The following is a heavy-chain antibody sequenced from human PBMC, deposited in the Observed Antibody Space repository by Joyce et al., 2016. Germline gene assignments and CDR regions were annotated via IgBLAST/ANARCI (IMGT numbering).Heavy chain of an antibody. Sequence: QVLLVQSGPAQKEPGASMTLFCKTSGYSFTNYALNWVRQAPGQGLEWMGRIHAGSGVTMFSQKFYDRVSITTDTSASTVYMEMRGLTSADTATYYFTRSLPHGDGDKRATDIWGQGTLVTVSS. CDR1: GYSFTNYA. CDR3: TRSLPHGDGDKRATDI. D-gene: IGHD7-27*01. V-gene: IGHV1-3*05. J-gene: IGHJ4*02. CDR2: IHAGSGVT.